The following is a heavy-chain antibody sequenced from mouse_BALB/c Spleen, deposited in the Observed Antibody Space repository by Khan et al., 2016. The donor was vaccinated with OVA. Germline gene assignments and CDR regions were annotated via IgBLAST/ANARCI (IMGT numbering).Heavy chain of an antibody. Sequence: QVQLQQSGAELAKPGASVKMSCKASGYRFVNYCIHWVKQRPGQGLEWIGYINPYTDYTEYNQKLKEKATLTADKSSSTAYIQMSSLTFEDSADYNWTRLVYSYVRPFDYWGQGPTLTVSS. CDR3: TRLVYSYVRPFDY. CDR2: INPYTDYT. D-gene: IGHD1-1*01. J-gene: IGHJ2*01. CDR1: GYRFVNYC. V-gene: IGHV1-7*01.